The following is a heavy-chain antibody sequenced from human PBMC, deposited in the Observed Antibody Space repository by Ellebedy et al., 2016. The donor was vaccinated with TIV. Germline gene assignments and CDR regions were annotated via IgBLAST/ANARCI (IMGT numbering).Heavy chain of an antibody. J-gene: IGHJ5*01. CDR2: ISGYSGNT. CDR3: ARGSGPNWLDP. Sequence: AASVKVSCKASGVTFPRYGINWVRRAPGQGLEWMGWISGYSGNTAYAQNFQGRVTMTTDTGTNTGYMELTSLTSDDTAVYYCARGSGPNWLDPWGQGTLVTVSS. D-gene: IGHD6-19*01. V-gene: IGHV1-18*04. CDR1: GVTFPRYG.